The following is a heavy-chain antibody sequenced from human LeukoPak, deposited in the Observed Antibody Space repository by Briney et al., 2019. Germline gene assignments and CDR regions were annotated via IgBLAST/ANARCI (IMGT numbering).Heavy chain of an antibody. D-gene: IGHD2-21*01. CDR2: IRYDGSNE. V-gene: IGHV3-30*02. CDR3: ARGGGYCGGDCYGIDY. Sequence: PGGSLRLSCAASGFSFSGYGMHWVRQAPGKGLEWVAFIRYDGSNEYYADSVKGRFTISRDNAKNSLYLQMNSLRAEDTAVYYCARGGGYCGGDCYGIDYWGQGTLVTVSS. J-gene: IGHJ4*02. CDR1: GFSFSGYG.